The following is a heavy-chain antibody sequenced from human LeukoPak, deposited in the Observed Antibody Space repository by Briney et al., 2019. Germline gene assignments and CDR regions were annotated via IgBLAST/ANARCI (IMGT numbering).Heavy chain of an antibody. CDR3: AGGWLQDNFDY. Sequence: GGSLRLSCAASGFIVSSKYMSWVRQAPGKGLEWVANIKQDGSEKYYVDSVKGRFTISRDNAKNSLYLQMNSLRAEDTAVYYCAGGWLQDNFDYWGQGTLVTVSS. J-gene: IGHJ4*02. V-gene: IGHV3-7*04. CDR2: IKQDGSEK. D-gene: IGHD5-24*01. CDR1: GFIVSSKY.